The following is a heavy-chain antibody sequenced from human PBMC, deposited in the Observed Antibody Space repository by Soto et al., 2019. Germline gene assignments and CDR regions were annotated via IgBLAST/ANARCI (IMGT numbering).Heavy chain of an antibody. D-gene: IGHD6-6*01. CDR2: INHSGST. V-gene: IGHV4-34*01. CDR3: ESAPVSRTGRVSSRWFDP. CDR1: GGSFSGYY. J-gene: IGHJ5*02. Sequence: PSETLSLTCAVYGGSFSGYYWSWIRQPPGKGLEWIGEINHSGSTNYNPSLKSRVTISVDTSKNQFSLKLSSVTAADTAVYYCESAPVSRTGRVSSRWFDPWGQGTLVTVSS.